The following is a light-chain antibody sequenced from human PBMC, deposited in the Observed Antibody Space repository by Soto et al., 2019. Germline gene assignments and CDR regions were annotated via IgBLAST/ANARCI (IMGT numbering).Light chain of an antibody. CDR1: SSNIGSNT. Sequence: QSVLTQPPSASGTPGQRVTISCSGSSSNIGSNTVNWYQQLPGTAPKLLIYSNNQRPSGVPDRFSGSKSGTSASLAISGLQSEYEADYYCAAWDDILTGPLYVFGTATQLTVL. CDR3: AAWDDILTGPLYV. CDR2: SNN. V-gene: IGLV1-44*01. J-gene: IGLJ1*01.